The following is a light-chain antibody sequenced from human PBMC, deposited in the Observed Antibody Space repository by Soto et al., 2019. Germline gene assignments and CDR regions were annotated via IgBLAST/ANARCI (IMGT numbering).Light chain of an antibody. J-gene: IGLJ1*01. CDR2: EVS. V-gene: IGLV2-14*01. CDR1: SSDVGGYNY. Sequence: QSVLTQPASVSGSPGQSITISCTGTSSDVGGYNYVSWYQQHPGKAPKLMIYEVSNRPSGVSNRFSGSKSGNTASLTISGLQAEEEADYYSSSYTSSSTVFGPGTKVTVL. CDR3: SSYTSSSTV.